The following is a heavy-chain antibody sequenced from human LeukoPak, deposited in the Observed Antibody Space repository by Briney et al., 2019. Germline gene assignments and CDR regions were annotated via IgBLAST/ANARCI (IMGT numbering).Heavy chain of an antibody. J-gene: IGHJ4*02. CDR1: GFTFSSYS. Sequence: GGSLRLSCAASGFTFSSYSMNWVRQAPGKGLEWVSYISSSSSTIYYADSVKGRFTISRDNAKNSLYLQMNSLRAEDTAVYYCATPGITIFGVVINWGQGTLVTVSS. CDR2: ISSSSSTI. V-gene: IGHV3-48*01. CDR3: ATPGITIFGVVIN. D-gene: IGHD3-3*01.